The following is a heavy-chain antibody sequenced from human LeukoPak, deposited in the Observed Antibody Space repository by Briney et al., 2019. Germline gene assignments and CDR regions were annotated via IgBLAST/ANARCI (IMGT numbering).Heavy chain of an antibody. CDR2: IYSGGST. Sequence: GGSLRLSCAASGFTVSSNYMSWVRQAPGKGLEWVSVIYSGGSTYYADSVKGRFTISRDNAKNSLYLQMNSLRAEDTALYYCARDRFLRRPEPAEYWGQGTLVTVSS. CDR3: ARDRFLRRPEPAEY. CDR1: GFTVSSNY. V-gene: IGHV3-53*01. J-gene: IGHJ4*02. D-gene: IGHD2/OR15-2a*01.